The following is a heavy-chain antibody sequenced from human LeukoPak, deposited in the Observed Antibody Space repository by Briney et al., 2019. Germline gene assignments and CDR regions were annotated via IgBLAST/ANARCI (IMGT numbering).Heavy chain of an antibody. CDR3: ARGLRP. CDR1: GGTFSSYA. Sequence: ASVKVSCKASGGTFSSYAISWVRPAPGQGLEWMGRIIPILGIANYAQKFQGRVTMTRNTSISTAYMELSSLRSEDTAVYYCARGLRPWGQGTLVTVSS. V-gene: IGHV1-69*04. D-gene: IGHD3-3*01. J-gene: IGHJ5*02. CDR2: IIPILGIA.